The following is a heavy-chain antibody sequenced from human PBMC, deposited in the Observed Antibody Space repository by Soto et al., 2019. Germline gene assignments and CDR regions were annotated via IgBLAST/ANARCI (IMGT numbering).Heavy chain of an antibody. D-gene: IGHD1-7*01. V-gene: IGHV4-31*03. CDR3: AGIPKLELRDYYYGMDV. CDR1: GGSISSGGYY. CDR2: IYYSGST. J-gene: IGHJ6*02. Sequence: PSETLSLTCTVSGGSISSGGYYWSWIRQHPGKGLEWIGYIYYSGSTYYNPSLTSRVTISVDTSKNQFSLRLSSMPAAETGMNFCAGIPKLELRDYYYGMDVWGQGTTVTVSS.